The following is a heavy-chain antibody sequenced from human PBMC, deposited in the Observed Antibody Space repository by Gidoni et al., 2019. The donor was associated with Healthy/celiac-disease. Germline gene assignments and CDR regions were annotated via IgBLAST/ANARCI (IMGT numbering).Heavy chain of an antibody. CDR1: GFTFNNYA. J-gene: IGHJ4*02. CDR3: AKDSSGWLGPGWYYFDD. CDR2: ISGSGGST. V-gene: IGHV3-23*01. D-gene: IGHD6-19*01. Sequence: EVQLLESGGGLVQPGGSLRLSCEASGFTFNNYAMNWVRQAPGKGLEWVSAISGSGGSTYYADSVKGRFTISRDNSKNTLYLQMNSLRAEDTAVYYCAKDSSGWLGPGWYYFDDWGQGTLVTISS.